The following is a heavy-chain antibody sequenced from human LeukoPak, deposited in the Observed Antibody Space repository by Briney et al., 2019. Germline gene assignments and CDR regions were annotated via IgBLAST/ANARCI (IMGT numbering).Heavy chain of an antibody. J-gene: IGHJ5*02. Sequence: GGSLRLSCAASGFTFSSYAMSWVRQAPGKGLEWVSAISGSGGSTYYADSVKGRFTISRDNSKNTLYLQMNSLRAEDTAVYYCAKEDGVQAVAGQDNWFDPWGQGTLVTVSS. CDR3: AKEDGVQAVAGQDNWFDP. CDR2: ISGSGGST. V-gene: IGHV3-23*01. D-gene: IGHD6-19*01. CDR1: GFTFSSYA.